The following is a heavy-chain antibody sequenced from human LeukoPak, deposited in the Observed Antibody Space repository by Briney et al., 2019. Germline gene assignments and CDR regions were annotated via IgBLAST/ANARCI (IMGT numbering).Heavy chain of an antibody. D-gene: IGHD6-13*01. V-gene: IGHV4-39*07. Sequence: SETLSLTCTVSGASISSSSYYWGWIRQPPGKGLEWIGSIYYSGSTYYNPSLKSRVTISVDTSKNQFSLKLSSVTAADTAVYYCARGMKQPFDYWGQGTLVTVSS. J-gene: IGHJ4*02. CDR2: IYYSGST. CDR1: GASISSSSYY. CDR3: ARGMKQPFDY.